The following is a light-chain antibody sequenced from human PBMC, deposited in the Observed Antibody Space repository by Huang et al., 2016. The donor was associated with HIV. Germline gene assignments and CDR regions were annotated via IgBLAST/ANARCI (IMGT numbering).Light chain of an antibody. CDR3: QQYYHTPVYT. V-gene: IGKV4-1*01. CDR2: WAF. Sequence: DIVLTQSPESLAVSLGGRATINCKSSQNVLYTSNNKNHLAWYQQKPGQPPRLLIYWAFNRESVVPDRFRGSGSGTDFTLTINNVQAEDVAIYYCQQYYHTPVYTFGQGTKLQI. J-gene: IGKJ2*01. CDR1: QNVLYTSNNKNH.